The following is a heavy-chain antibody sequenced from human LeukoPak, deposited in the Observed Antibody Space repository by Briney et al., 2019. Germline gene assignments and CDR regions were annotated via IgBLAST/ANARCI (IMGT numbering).Heavy chain of an antibody. D-gene: IGHD6-13*01. J-gene: IGHJ4*02. CDR1: GFTFSSYG. V-gene: IGHV3-48*01. Sequence: GGSLRLSCAASGFTFSSYGMTWVRQAPGKGLEWVSYISSSSSTIYYADSVKGRFTISRDNSKNTLYLQMNSLRAEDTAVYYCARDVIAAAYIFDYWGQGTLVTVSS. CDR2: ISSSSSTI. CDR3: ARDVIAAAYIFDY.